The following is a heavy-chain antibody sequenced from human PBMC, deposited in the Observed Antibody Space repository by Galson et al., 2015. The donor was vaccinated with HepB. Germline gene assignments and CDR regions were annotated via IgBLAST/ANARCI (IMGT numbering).Heavy chain of an antibody. CDR2: INAGNGNT. CDR1: GYTFTSYA. CDR3: ARGGLRKSSSWDYFDY. J-gene: IGHJ4*02. D-gene: IGHD6-13*01. Sequence: SVKVSCKASGYTFTSYAMHWVRQAPGQRLEWMGWINAGNGNTKYSQKFQGRVTITRDTSASTAYMELSSLRSEDTAVYYCARGGLRKSSSWDYFDYWGQGTLVTVSS. V-gene: IGHV1-3*01.